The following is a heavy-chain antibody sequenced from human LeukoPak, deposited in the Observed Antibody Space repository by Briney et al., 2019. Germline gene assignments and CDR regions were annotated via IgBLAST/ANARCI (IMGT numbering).Heavy chain of an antibody. CDR1: GFTLISYN. CDR3: ARISTISPRY. J-gene: IGHJ4*02. D-gene: IGHD3-9*01. V-gene: IGHV3-48*01. CDR2: ISSGGTTI. Sequence: GGSLRLSCAASGFTLISYNMNWVRQAPGKGLEWVSYISSGGTTIYYADSVKGRFTISRDSAKNSLYLQMNNLRAEDTAVYYCARISTISPRYWGQGTLVTVSS.